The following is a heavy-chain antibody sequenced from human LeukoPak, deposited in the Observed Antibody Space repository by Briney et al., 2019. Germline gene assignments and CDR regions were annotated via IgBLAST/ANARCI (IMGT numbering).Heavy chain of an antibody. J-gene: IGHJ5*02. Sequence: SETLSLTCAVYGGSFSGYYWSWIRQPPGKGLEWIGEINHSGSTNYNPSLKSRVTISVDTSKNQFSLKLSSVTAADTAVYYCASLYSSSSDYWFDPWGQGTLVTVSS. V-gene: IGHV4-34*01. D-gene: IGHD6-6*01. CDR1: GGSFSGYY. CDR3: ASLYSSSSDYWFDP. CDR2: INHSGST.